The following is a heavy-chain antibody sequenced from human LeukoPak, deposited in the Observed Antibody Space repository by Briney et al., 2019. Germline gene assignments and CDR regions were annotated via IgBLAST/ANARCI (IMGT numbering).Heavy chain of an antibody. CDR2: ISSSGSTK. CDR3: ARDRGGSYYVPHYFDY. CDR1: GFTFSSYE. D-gene: IGHD1-26*01. V-gene: IGHV3-48*03. J-gene: IGHJ4*02. Sequence: PGGSLRLFCAVSGFTFSSYEMNWVRQAPGKGLEWVSYISSSGSTKYYADSVKGRFTISRDDAKNSLYLQMNSLRVEDTAVYYCARDRGGSYYVPHYFDYWGQGTLVTVSS.